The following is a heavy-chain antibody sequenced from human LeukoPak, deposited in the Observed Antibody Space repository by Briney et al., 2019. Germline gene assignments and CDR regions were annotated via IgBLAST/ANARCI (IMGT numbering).Heavy chain of an antibody. CDR1: GYTFTSYG. CDR2: ISAYNGNT. CDR3: ARLFTIFGVVRWFDP. D-gene: IGHD3-3*01. J-gene: IGHJ5*02. Sequence: GASVKVSCKASGYTFTSYGISWVRQAPGQGLEWMGWISAYNGNTNYAQKLQGRVTMTTDTSTSTAYMELRSLRSDDTAVYYCARLFTIFGVVRWFDPWGQGTLVTVSS. V-gene: IGHV1-18*01.